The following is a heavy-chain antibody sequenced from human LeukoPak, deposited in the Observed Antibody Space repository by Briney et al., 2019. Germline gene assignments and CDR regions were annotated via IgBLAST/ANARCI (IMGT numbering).Heavy chain of an antibody. CDR2: ISGSGDST. D-gene: IGHD3-10*01. J-gene: IGHJ5*02. Sequence: SGGSLRLSCAASGFTFSSYAMSWVRQAPGKGLEWVSVISGSGDSTYYADSVKGRFTIFRDNSKNTLYLRMNSLRAEDTAVYYCARRNAAYGPFDPWGQGTLVTVSS. CDR3: ARRNAAYGPFDP. CDR1: GFTFSSYA. V-gene: IGHV3-23*01.